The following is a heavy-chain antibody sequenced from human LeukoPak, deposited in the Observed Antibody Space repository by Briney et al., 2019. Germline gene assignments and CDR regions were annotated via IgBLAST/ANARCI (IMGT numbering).Heavy chain of an antibody. CDR1: GFTFSSYA. J-gene: IGHJ4*02. V-gene: IGHV3-23*01. Sequence: GASLRLSCAASGFTFSSYAMSWVRQAPGKGLEWVSAISGSGGSTYYADSVKGRFTIARDNSKNTLYLQMNSLRAEDTAVYYCVKCGGSSSGWSLRTFYYWGQGTLVTVSS. CDR2: ISGSGGST. CDR3: VKCGGSSSGWSLRTFYY. D-gene: IGHD6-19*01.